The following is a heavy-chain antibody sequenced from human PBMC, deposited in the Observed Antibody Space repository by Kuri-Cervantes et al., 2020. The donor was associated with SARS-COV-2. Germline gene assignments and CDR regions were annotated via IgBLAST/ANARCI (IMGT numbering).Heavy chain of an antibody. CDR2: IYYSGCT. J-gene: IGHJ4*02. CDR1: GGSISSSISSSSYY. V-gene: IGHV4-39*01. D-gene: IGHD3-3*01. CDR3: ARRSTSITIFGVVNINPFDY. Sequence: SETLSLTCTVSGGSISSSISSSSYYWGWIRQPPGKGLEWIGSIYYSGCTYYNPSLKSRVTISVDTSKNQFSLKLSSVTAADTAVYYCARRSTSITIFGVVNINPFDYWCQGTLVTVSS.